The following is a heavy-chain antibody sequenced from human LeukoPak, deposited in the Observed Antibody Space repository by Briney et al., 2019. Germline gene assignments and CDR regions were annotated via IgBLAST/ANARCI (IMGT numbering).Heavy chain of an antibody. CDR2: IIPIFGTA. V-gene: IGHV1-69*06. J-gene: IGHJ6*03. CDR3: ARGGITGTTVYYYMDV. Sequence: SVKVSCKASGGTFSSYAISWVRQAPGQGLEWMGGIIPIFGTANYAQKFQGRVTITADKSTSTAYMELSSLRSEDTAVYYCARGGITGTTVYYYMDVWGKGTTVTVSS. D-gene: IGHD1-7*01. CDR1: GGTFSSYA.